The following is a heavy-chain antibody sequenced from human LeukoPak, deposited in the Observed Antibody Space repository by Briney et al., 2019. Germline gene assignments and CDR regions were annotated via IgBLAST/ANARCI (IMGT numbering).Heavy chain of an antibody. CDR3: ARAGPSSGWYNFDY. V-gene: IGHV4-59*01. Sequence: SETLSLTCAVSSGSISGYYWSWIRQPPGKGLEWIGCVYSSGSTNYNPSLKGRVTISIDTSKNQFSLRLNSVTAADTAVYYCARAGPSSGWYNFDYWGQGTLVTVSS. J-gene: IGHJ4*02. CDR1: SGSISGYY. D-gene: IGHD6-19*01. CDR2: VYSSGST.